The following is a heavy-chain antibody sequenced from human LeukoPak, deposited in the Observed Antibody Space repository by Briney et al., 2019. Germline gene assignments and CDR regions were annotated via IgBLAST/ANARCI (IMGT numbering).Heavy chain of an antibody. V-gene: IGHV3-74*01. Sequence: PGGSLRLSCAASGFTFSSHWMHWVRQAPGTGLLWVSRINGDGSSAAYADSVKGRFTISRDNAKDTLYLQMNSLRVEDTAVYYCARLCGHYDRSDYWGQGTLVTVSS. D-gene: IGHD3-3*01. J-gene: IGHJ4*02. CDR3: ARLCGHYDRSDY. CDR2: INGDGSSA. CDR1: GFTFSSHW.